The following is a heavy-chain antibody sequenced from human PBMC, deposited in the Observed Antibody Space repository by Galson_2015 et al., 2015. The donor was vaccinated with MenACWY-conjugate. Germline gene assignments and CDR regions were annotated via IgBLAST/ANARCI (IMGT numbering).Heavy chain of an antibody. J-gene: IGHJ4*02. CDR3: VRTSYCSGGRCYSPFDF. Sequence: PALVKPTQPLTLTCTFSGFSLSTSGMRVNWVRQPPGKALEWLARIDWDDDKLYNTSLRTRLTISKDTSKNQGVLTMTNMDPVDTATYYCVRTSYCSGGRCYSPFDFWGQGTLVTVSS. V-gene: IGHV2-70*04. CDR1: GFSLSTSGMR. CDR2: IDWDDDK. D-gene: IGHD2-15*01.